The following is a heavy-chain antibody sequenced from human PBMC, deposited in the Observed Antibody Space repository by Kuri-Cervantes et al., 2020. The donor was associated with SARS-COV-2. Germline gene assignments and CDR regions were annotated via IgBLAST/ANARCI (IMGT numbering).Heavy chain of an antibody. CDR2: INPKTGGA. J-gene: IGHJ3*02. Sequence: ASVKVSCKASGYTFSDYYIHWVRQAPGQGLEWMGWINPKTGGAKYAQKFQGRVTMTRDTSISTAYMELSRLRSDDTAVYYCVRFRYYDSSRNASDTWGQGTLVTVSS. V-gene: IGHV1-2*02. D-gene: IGHD3-22*01. CDR3: VRFRYYDSSRNASDT. CDR1: GYTFSDYY.